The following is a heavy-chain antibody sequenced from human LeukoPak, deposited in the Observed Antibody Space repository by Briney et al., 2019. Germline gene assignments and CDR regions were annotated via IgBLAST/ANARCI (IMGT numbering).Heavy chain of an antibody. CDR1: VGLNNIYH. Sequence: SETLSLTCTVSVGLNNIYHSLWIRQPPGKGLEWIGYIYYSGSTNYNPSLKSRVTISVDTSKNQFSLKLSSVTAADTAVYYCARGEQIRRSGLWGESGSYHFDYWGQGTLVTVSS. D-gene: IGHD1-26*01. CDR2: IYYSGST. J-gene: IGHJ4*02. CDR3: ARGEQIRRSGLWGESGSYHFDY. V-gene: IGHV4-59*01.